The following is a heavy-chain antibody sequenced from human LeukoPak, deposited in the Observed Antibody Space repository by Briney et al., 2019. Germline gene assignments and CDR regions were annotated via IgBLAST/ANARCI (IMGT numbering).Heavy chain of an antibody. CDR2: INQSGSS. CDR1: GGSFSGYY. J-gene: IGHJ6*02. D-gene: IGHD4-23*01. V-gene: IGHV4-34*01. CDR3: SSKRWRYYYYYGMAV. Sequence: SETLSLTCAVYGGSFSGYYWSWIRQPPGKGLEWVGEINQSGSSNYNPSLKSRSTISVETDKNQFSLTLRPVTAADTAVSYFSSKRWRYYYYYGMAVGGQGTTVAVPS.